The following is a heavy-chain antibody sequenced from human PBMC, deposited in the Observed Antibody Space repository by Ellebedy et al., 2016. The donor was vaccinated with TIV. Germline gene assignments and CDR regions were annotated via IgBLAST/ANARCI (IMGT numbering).Heavy chain of an antibody. V-gene: IGHV4-4*07. J-gene: IGHJ6*03. CDR1: GGSISSYY. Sequence: SETLSLXXTVSGGSISSYYWSWIRQPAGKGLEWIGRIYTSGSTNYNPSLKSRVTMSVDTSKNQFSLKLSSVTAADTAVYYCARGLRRYCSSTSCYTGEYYYYYMDVWGKGTTVTVSS. CDR3: ARGLRRYCSSTSCYTGEYYYYYMDV. CDR2: IYTSGST. D-gene: IGHD2-2*02.